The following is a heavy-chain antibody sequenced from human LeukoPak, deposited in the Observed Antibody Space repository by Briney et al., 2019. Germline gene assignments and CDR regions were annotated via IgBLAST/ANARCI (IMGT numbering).Heavy chain of an antibody. CDR1: GGSTSSHF. CDR3: ARDREAQLVLFAFDI. J-gene: IGHJ3*02. Sequence: SETLSLTCTVSGGSTSSHFWSWIRQPPGKGLEWIGNIYTGGTTNYNPSLKSGVTISIDTSKNQLSLHLASVTAADTAVYYCARDREAQLVLFAFDIWGQGTMVTVSS. CDR2: IYTGGTT. V-gene: IGHV4-59*11. D-gene: IGHD6-6*01.